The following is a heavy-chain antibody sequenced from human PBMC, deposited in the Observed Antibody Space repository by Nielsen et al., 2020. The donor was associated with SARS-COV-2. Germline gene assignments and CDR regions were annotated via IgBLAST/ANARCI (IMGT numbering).Heavy chain of an antibody. CDR1: GFIFSSYS. V-gene: IGHV3-21*01. J-gene: IGHJ5*02. Sequence: GGSLRLSCAASGFIFSSYSMNWVRQAPGKGLEWVSSISSSRTYKQYRDSVKGRFTISRDNAKNSLYLQMNSLRAEDTAVYYCARLNSAYAAWGQGTLVTVSS. D-gene: IGHD5-12*01. CDR3: ARLNSAYAA. CDR2: ISSSRTYK.